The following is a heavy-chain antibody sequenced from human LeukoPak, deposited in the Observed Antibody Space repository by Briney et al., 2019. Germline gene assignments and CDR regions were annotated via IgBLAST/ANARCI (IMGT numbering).Heavy chain of an antibody. Sequence: GASVKVSCKASGYTFTSYYMHWVRQPPGQGLEGMGIINPSGGSTSYAQKFQGRVTMTRDTSTSTVYMELSSLRSEDTAVYYCARVEGIPAAYYYYGMDVWGQGTKVTVSS. CDR3: ARVEGIPAAYYYYGMDV. V-gene: IGHV1-46*01. J-gene: IGHJ6*02. CDR2: INPSGGST. D-gene: IGHD3-10*01. CDR1: GYTFTSYY.